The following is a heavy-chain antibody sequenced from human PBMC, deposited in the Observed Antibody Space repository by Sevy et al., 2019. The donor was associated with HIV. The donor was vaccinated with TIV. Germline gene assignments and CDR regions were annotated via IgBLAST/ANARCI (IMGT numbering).Heavy chain of an antibody. J-gene: IGHJ6*02. V-gene: IGHV4-59*01. CDR1: GGSISNYF. CDR3: ATANPRIDYGMDV. Sequence: SETLSLTCTVSGGSISNYFWSWIRQPPGKGLEWIGHTSYSGSTYYNPSLKSRVTISVDTSKNQFSLKLTSVTAADTAVYYCATANPRIDYGMDVWGQGTSVTVSS. CDR2: TSYSGST. D-gene: IGHD2-15*01.